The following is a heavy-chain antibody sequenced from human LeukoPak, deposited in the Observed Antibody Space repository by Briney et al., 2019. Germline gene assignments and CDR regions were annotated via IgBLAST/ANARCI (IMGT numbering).Heavy chain of an antibody. Sequence: PGGSLSLFCAASGFTFSSYGMLWARQAPGKGLEWVAFIRYGGSNKYYADSVKGRFTISRDNSKNTLYLQQNSLRAEDRAVYYCAELVAYCGGDSYSPFDCWGQATLVTASS. J-gene: IGHJ4*02. V-gene: IGHV3-30*02. CDR3: AELVAYCGGDSYSPFDC. CDR1: GFTFSSYG. CDR2: IRYGGSNK. D-gene: IGHD2-21*01.